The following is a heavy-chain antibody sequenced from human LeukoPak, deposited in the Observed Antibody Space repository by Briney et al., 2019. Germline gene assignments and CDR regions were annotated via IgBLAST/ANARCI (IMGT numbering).Heavy chain of an antibody. J-gene: IGHJ5*02. V-gene: IGHV4-30-2*02. CDR2: IYHSGST. CDR1: GGSISSGSYY. Sequence: SETLSLTCTVSGGSISSGSYYWSWIRQPSGKGLEWIGYIYHSGSTYYNPSLKSRVTISVDRSKNQFSLNLSSVTAADTAVYYCASGTTNWFDPWGQGTLVTVSS. CDR3: ASGTTNWFDP. D-gene: IGHD1-26*01.